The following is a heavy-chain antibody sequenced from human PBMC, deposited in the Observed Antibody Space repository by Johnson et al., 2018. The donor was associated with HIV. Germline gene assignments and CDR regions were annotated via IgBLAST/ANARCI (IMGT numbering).Heavy chain of an antibody. CDR2: ISYDGSNK. D-gene: IGHD6-6*01. CDR1: GFTFSSYA. V-gene: IGHV3-30-3*01. CDR3: ARGRIAARPI. Sequence: QVQLVESGGGVVQPGRSLRLSCAASGFTFSSYAMHWVRQAPGKGLEWVAVISYDGSNKYYTDSVKGRFTISRDNSKNTLYLQMNSLRAEDTAVYYCARGRIAARPIWGQGTMVTVSS. J-gene: IGHJ3*02.